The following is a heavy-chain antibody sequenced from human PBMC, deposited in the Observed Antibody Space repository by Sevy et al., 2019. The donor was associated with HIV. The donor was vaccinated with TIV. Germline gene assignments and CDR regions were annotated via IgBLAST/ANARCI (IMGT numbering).Heavy chain of an antibody. Sequence: GGSLRLSCTASGFPFGSYEMNWVRQAPGKGLEWVSYISNSGSAKYYSDSVRGRFTISRDNAKNSLYLQMNSLRAEDTAVYYCARDSPPAATTAHFDYWGRGTLVTVSS. CDR3: ARDSPPAATTAHFDY. CDR2: ISNSGSAK. V-gene: IGHV3-48*03. D-gene: IGHD4-17*01. CDR1: GFPFGSYE. J-gene: IGHJ4*02.